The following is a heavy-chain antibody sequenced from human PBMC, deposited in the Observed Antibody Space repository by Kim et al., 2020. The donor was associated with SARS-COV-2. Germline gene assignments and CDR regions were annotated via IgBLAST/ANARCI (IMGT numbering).Heavy chain of an antibody. D-gene: IGHD3-10*01. Sequence: SETLSLTCTVSGGSISSYYWSWIRQPPGKGLEWIGYIYYSGSTNYNPSLKSRVTISVDTSKNQFSLKLSSVTAADTAVYYCASSSALARRGHDAFDIWGQGTMVTVSS. CDR3: ASSSALARRGHDAFDI. J-gene: IGHJ3*02. CDR2: IYYSGST. V-gene: IGHV4-59*01. CDR1: GGSISSYY.